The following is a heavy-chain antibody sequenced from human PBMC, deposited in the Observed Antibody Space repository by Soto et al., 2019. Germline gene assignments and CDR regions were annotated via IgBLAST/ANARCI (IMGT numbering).Heavy chain of an antibody. V-gene: IGHV3-23*01. J-gene: IGHJ4*02. D-gene: IGHD3-22*01. CDR3: AKDDIRHYYDSSGYYYVPPPFDY. CDR2: ISGSGGST. CDR1: GFTFSSYA. Sequence: PGGSLRLSCAASGFTFSSYAMSWVRQAPGKGLEWVSAISGSGGSTYYADSVKGRFTISRDNSKNTLYLQMNSLRAKDTAVYYCAKDDIRHYYDSSGYYYVPPPFDYWGQGTLVTVSS.